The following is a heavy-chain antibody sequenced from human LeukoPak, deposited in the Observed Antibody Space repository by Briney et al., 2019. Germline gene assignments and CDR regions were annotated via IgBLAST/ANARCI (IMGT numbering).Heavy chain of an antibody. Sequence: SETLSLTCTVSGGSISSSSYYWGWIRQPPGKGPEWIGSIYYSGSTYYNPSLRSRVTISVDTSKNQFSLMLSSVTAADTAVYYCANGRKIGGYDGFDPWGQGTLVTVSS. D-gene: IGHD5-12*01. CDR2: IYYSGST. CDR3: ANGRKIGGYDGFDP. J-gene: IGHJ5*02. V-gene: IGHV4-39*07. CDR1: GGSISSSSYY.